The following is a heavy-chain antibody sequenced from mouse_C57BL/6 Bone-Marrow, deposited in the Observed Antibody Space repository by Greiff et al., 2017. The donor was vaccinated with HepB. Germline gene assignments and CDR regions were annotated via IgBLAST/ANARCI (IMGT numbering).Heavy chain of an antibody. J-gene: IGHJ1*03. D-gene: IGHD1-1*01. V-gene: IGHV1-62-2*01. CDR1: GYTFTEYT. CDR2: FYPGSGSI. Sequence: QVQLQQSGAELVKPGASVKLSCKASGYTFTEYTIHWVKQRSGQGLEWIGWFYPGSGSIKYNEKFKDKATLTADKSSSTVYMALSRLTSEDSAVYFCARHGGKNYGSSYWYFDVWGTGTTVTVSS. CDR3: ARHGGKNYGSSYWYFDV.